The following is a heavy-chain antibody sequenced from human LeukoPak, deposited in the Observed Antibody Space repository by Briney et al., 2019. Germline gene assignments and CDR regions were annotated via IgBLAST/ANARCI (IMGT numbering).Heavy chain of an antibody. J-gene: IGHJ4*02. V-gene: IGHV3-48*03. Sequence: GGSLRLSCAASGFTFSTYEMNWVRQAPGKGLEWVSYISGGGSTTYYADSVKGRFTISRDNSKNTLYLQMNSLTGEDSAVYYCVAVTGRPAGGGVYYWGQGTLVTVSS. CDR1: GFTFSTYE. CDR2: ISGGGSTT. CDR3: VAVTGRPAGGGVYY. D-gene: IGHD6-19*01.